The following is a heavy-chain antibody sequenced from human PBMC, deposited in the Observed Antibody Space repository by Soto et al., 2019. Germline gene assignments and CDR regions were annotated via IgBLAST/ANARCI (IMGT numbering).Heavy chain of an antibody. CDR3: AKGIFPAPLGHYAMDV. CDR2: ISYDGNYI. V-gene: IGHV3-30*18. Sequence: GGSLRLSCEASGFAFSSYAMHWVRQAPGKGLERVGVISYDGNYIYYADSVKRRFTISRDNSKNTLYVQVNSLRPEDTAVYYCAKGIFPAPLGHYAMDVWGQRTTVTV. J-gene: IGHJ6*02. CDR1: GFAFSSYA. D-gene: IGHD2-2*01.